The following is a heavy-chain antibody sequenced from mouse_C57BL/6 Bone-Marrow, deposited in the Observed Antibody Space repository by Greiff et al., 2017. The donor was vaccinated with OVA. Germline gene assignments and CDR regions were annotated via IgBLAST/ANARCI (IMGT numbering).Heavy chain of an antibody. Sequence: EVQLQQSGPVLVKPGASVKMSCKASGYTFTDYYMNWVKQSHGKSLEWIGVINPYNGGTSYNQKFKGKATLTVDKSSSTAYMELNSLTSEDSAVYYCARHGSSPAWFAYGGQGTLVTVSA. J-gene: IGHJ3*01. V-gene: IGHV1-19*01. CDR3: ARHGSSPAWFAY. CDR2: INPYNGGT. D-gene: IGHD1-1*01. CDR1: GYTFTDYY.